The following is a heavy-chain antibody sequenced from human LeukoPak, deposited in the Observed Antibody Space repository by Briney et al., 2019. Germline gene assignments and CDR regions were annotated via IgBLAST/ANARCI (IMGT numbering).Heavy chain of an antibody. CDR1: GYTFTGYY. Sequence: ASVKVSCKASGYTFTGYYMHWVRQAPGQGLEWMGWINPNSGGTNYAQKFQGRVTMTRDTSISTAYMELSRLRSDDTAVYYCARGGSSWYRAIYYFDYWGQGTLVTVSS. CDR2: INPNSGGT. D-gene: IGHD6-13*01. J-gene: IGHJ4*02. CDR3: ARGGSSWYRAIYYFDY. V-gene: IGHV1-2*02.